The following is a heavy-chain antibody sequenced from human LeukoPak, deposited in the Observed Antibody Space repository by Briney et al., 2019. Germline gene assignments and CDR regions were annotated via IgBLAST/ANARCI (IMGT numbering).Heavy chain of an antibody. CDR1: GFTFSSYA. CDR2: ISGSGDST. D-gene: IGHD3-22*01. J-gene: IGHJ4*02. V-gene: IGHV3-23*01. CDR3: ARETKYYYDSSGYYYFDY. Sequence: GGSLRLSCAASGFTFSSYAMSWVRQAPGKGLEWVSAISGSGDSTHYADSVKDRFTISRDNAKNSLYLQMNSLRAEDTAVYYCARETKYYYDSSGYYYFDYWGQGTLVTVSS.